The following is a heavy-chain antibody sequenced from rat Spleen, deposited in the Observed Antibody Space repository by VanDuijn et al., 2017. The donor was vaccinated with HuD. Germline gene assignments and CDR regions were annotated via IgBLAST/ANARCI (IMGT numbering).Heavy chain of an antibody. J-gene: IGHJ2*01. D-gene: IGHD1-6*01. CDR1: GFTFSNYL. CDR3: ARRHYGYTDYFDY. V-gene: IGHV5-29*01. Sequence: EVQLVESGGGLVQPGRSLKLSCAASGFTFSNYLMAWVRQAPTKGLEWVATISYGDRSGHSSTYYRDSVKGRFTISRDNAKSTLSLQMDSLRSEDTATYYCARRHYGYTDYFDYWGQGVMVTVSS. CDR2: ISYGDRSGHSST.